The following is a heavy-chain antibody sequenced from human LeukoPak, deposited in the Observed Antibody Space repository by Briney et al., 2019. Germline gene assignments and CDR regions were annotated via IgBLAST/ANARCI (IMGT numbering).Heavy chain of an antibody. CDR1: GGSISSYY. D-gene: IGHD6-13*01. V-gene: IGHV4-59*08. J-gene: IGHJ4*02. CDR3: ASSSSWYFYFDY. Sequence: SETLSLTCTVSGGSISSYYWSWSRQPPGKGLEWIGYIYCSGSTNYNPSLKSRVTISVDTSKNQFSLKLSSVTAADTAVYYCASSSSWYFYFDYWGQGTLVTVSS. CDR2: IYCSGST.